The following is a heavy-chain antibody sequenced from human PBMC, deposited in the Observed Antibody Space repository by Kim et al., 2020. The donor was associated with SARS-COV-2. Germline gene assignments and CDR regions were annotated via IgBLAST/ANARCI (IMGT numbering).Heavy chain of an antibody. CDR3: ASWGGDYYDSSGYYWGMDV. CDR1: GGTFSSYA. CDR2: IIPIFGTA. V-gene: IGHV1-69*13. J-gene: IGHJ6*02. Sequence: SVKVSCKASGGTFSSYAISWVRQAPGQGLEWMGGIIPIFGTANYAQKFQGRVTITADESTSTAYMELSSLRSEDTAVYYCASWGGDYYDSSGYYWGMDVWGQGTTVTVSS. D-gene: IGHD3-22*01.